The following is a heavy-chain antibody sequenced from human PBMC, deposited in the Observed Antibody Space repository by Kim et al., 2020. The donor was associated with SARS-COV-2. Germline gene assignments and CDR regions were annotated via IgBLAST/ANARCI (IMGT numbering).Heavy chain of an antibody. V-gene: IGHV3-21*01. CDR3: ARHFAPYSSSWYLGY. D-gene: IGHD6-13*01. Sequence: DSVKGRFTISRDNAKNSLYLQMNSLRAEDTAVYYCARHFAPYSSSWYLGYWGQGTLVTVSS. J-gene: IGHJ4*02.